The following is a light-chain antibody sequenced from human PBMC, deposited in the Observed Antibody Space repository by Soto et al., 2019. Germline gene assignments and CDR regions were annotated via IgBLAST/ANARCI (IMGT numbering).Light chain of an antibody. Sequence: AIRMTQSPSSFSASTGDRVTLTCRANQRISTYLAWYQQKPGKAPSLLIYSASTLQSGVPSRFSGSGSGTDFTLTITYLQSEDYATYYCQQYYNYPPTFGQGTKVDIK. CDR1: QRISTY. V-gene: IGKV1-8*01. CDR3: QQYYNYPPT. J-gene: IGKJ1*01. CDR2: SAS.